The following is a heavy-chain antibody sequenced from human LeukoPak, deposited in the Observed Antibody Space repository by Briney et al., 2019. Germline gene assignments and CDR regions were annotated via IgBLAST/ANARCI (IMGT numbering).Heavy chain of an antibody. V-gene: IGHV3-23*01. Sequence: GGSLRLSCAASGFTFSNYAMSWVRQAPGKGLEWVSAISGSGGSTYYADSVKGRFTISRDNSKNTLYLQMNSLRAEDTAVYYCAKDILQTFYYYYGMDVWGQGTTVTVSS. CDR2: ISGSGGST. CDR1: GFTFSNYA. J-gene: IGHJ6*02. D-gene: IGHD3-16*01. CDR3: AKDILQTFYYYYGMDV.